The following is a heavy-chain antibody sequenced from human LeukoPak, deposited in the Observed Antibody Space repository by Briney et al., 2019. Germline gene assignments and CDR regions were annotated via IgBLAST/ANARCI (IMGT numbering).Heavy chain of an antibody. V-gene: IGHV5-51*01. CDR1: GYSFTSYW. CDR3: ARSTYYYDSSGYSGDYYYYYMDV. CDR2: IYPGDSDT. Sequence: GESLQISCKGSGYSFTSYWIGWVRPMPGKGLEWMGIIYPGDSDTRYSPSFQGQVTISADKSISTAYLQWSSLKASDTAMYYCARSTYYYDSSGYSGDYYYYYMDVWGKGTTVTVSS. D-gene: IGHD3-22*01. J-gene: IGHJ6*03.